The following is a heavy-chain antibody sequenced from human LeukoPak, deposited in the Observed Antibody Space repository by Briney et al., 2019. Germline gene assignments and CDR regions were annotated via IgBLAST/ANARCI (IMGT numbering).Heavy chain of an antibody. CDR3: ARNEVYYYDSSGYPAHFDY. V-gene: IGHV4-31*03. CDR1: GGSISSGGYY. Sequence: SETLSLTCTVSGGSISSGGYYWSWIRQHPGKGLEWIGYIYNSGSTYYNPSLKSRVTISVDTSKNQFSLKLSSVTAADTAVYYCARNEVYYYDSSGYPAHFDYWGQGTLVTVSS. CDR2: IYNSGST. J-gene: IGHJ4*02. D-gene: IGHD3-22*01.